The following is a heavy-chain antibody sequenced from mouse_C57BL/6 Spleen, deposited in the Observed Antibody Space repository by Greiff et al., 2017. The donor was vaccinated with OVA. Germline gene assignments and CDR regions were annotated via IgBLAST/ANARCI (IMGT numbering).Heavy chain of an antibody. CDR1: GYTFTDYY. CDR3: ARRWDEYFDV. D-gene: IGHD4-1*01. J-gene: IGHJ1*03. CDR2: INPNNGGT. Sequence: EVQLQQSGPELVKPGASVKISCKASGYTFTDYYMNWVKQSHGKSLEWIGDINPNNGGTSYNQKFKGKATLTVDKSSSTAYMELRSLTSEDSVVYYCARRWDEYFDVWGTGTTVTVSS. V-gene: IGHV1-26*01.